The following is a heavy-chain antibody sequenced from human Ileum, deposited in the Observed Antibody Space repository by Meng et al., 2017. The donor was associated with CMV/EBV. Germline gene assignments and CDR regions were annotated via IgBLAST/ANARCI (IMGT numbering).Heavy chain of an antibody. J-gene: IGHJ5*02. CDR1: GGALSGYD. CDR3: ARGNRFDP. Sequence: TLALPCAVYGGALSGYDWSWIREPPGEGLELIGEINHSGSTNYNPSLKSRVTISVDTSKNQFSLKLSSVTAADTAVYYCARGNRFDPWGQGTLVTVSS. CDR2: INHSGST. V-gene: IGHV4-34*01.